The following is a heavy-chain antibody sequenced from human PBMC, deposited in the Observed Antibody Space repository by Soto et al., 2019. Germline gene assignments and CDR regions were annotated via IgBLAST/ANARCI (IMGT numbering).Heavy chain of an antibody. CDR2: ISAFNGHT. CDR3: ARGKGYGYDH. V-gene: IGHV1-18*01. D-gene: IGHD5-12*01. J-gene: IGHJ4*02. Sequence: QVQLVQSGPEVRKPGASVKVSCKASGYTFRDYGIAWVRQAPGQGLEWMGWISAFNGHTNYAQKFQGRVTVTADASTVTAYMELRSLRPDDTAMYFCARGKGYGYDHWGQGTLVTVSS. CDR1: GYTFRDYG.